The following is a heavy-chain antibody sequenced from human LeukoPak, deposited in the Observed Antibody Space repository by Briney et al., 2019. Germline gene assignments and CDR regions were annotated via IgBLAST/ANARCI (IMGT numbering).Heavy chain of an antibody. V-gene: IGHV3-33*06. Sequence: PGGSLRLPCAASGFTFSSYGMHWVRQAPGKGLEWVAVIWYDGSNKYYADSVEGRFTISRDNSKNTLYLQMNSLRAEDTAVYYCAKDGGYCSGGSCYSGVFVHYWGQGTLVTVSS. CDR2: IWYDGSNK. CDR3: AKDGGYCSGGSCYSGVFVHY. CDR1: GFTFSSYG. J-gene: IGHJ4*02. D-gene: IGHD2-15*01.